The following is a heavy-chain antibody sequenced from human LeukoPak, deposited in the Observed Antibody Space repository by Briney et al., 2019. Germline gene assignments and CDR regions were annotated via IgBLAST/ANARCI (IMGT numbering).Heavy chain of an antibody. D-gene: IGHD1-26*01. V-gene: IGHV4-39*07. CDR2: IYHSGST. J-gene: IGHJ5*02. Sequence: SETLSLTCTVSGGSISSSSYYWGWIRQPPGEGLEWIGSIYHSGSTYYNPSLKSRVTISVDTSKNQFSLKLSSVTAADTAVYYCARVIVGATDCQFDPWGQGTLVTVSS. CDR3: ARVIVGATDCQFDP. CDR1: GGSISSSSYY.